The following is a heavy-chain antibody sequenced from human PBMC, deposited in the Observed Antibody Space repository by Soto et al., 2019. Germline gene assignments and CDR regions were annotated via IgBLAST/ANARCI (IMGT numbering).Heavy chain of an antibody. Sequence: PGGSLRLSCAASGFTFSSYAMHWVRQAPGKGLEWVAVISYDGSNKYYADSVKGRFTISRDKSKNTVYLQMNSLRAEDTAVYYCARDRFYDGSSWYFDYWGQGT. CDR3: ARDRFYDGSSWYFDY. CDR2: ISYDGSNK. CDR1: GFTFSSYA. D-gene: IGHD6-13*01. J-gene: IGHJ4*02. V-gene: IGHV3-30-3*01.